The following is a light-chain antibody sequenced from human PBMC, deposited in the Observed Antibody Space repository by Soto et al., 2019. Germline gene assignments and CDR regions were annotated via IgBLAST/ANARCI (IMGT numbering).Light chain of an antibody. CDR3: SSYAGSNTLV. CDR2: EVT. J-gene: IGLJ1*01. Sequence: TQSPVTLSLSPGERATLSCTGTSSDVDIYNYVSWYQQHPGKAPKLIIYEVTKRPSGVPDRFSGSKSGNTASLTVSGLQTEDEAEYYCSSYAGSNTLVFGTGTKVTVL. V-gene: IGLV2-8*01. CDR1: SSDVDIYNY.